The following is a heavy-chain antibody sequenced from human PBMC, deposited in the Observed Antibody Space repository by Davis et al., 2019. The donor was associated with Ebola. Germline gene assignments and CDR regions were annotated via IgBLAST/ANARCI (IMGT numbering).Heavy chain of an antibody. J-gene: IGHJ6*02. CDR2: ISSSGSTI. V-gene: IGHV3-48*03. CDR1: GFTFSGSA. CDR3: ARAPYYYDSSGWGNLYYYYGMDV. D-gene: IGHD3-22*01. Sequence: GESLKISCAASGFTFSGSAMHWVRQASGKGLEWVSYISSSGSTIYYADSVKGRFTISRDNAKNSLYLQMNSLRAEDTAVYYCARAPYYYDSSGWGNLYYYYGMDVWGQGTTVTVSS.